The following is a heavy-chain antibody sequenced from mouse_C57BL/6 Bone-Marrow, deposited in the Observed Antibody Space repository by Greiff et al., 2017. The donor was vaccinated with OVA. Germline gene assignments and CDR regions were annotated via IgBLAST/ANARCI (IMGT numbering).Heavy chain of an antibody. CDR1: GYTFTTYW. Sequence: QVQLQQPGPELVNPGAPVNLSCTAPGYTFTTYWMHWVKQSPGQGLEWIGLFHLNSGSTNYNEKFKSKATLTVDKSPSTAYMQLSSLTSEDSAVYYCAREPLFAYWGQGTLVTVSA. CDR3: AREPLFAY. J-gene: IGHJ3*01. CDR2: FHLNSGST. V-gene: IGHV1-64*01.